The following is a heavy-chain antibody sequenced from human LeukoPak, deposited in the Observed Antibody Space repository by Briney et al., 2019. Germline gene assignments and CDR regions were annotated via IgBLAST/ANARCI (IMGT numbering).Heavy chain of an antibody. CDR1: GYTFTGYY. V-gene: IGHV1-2*02. D-gene: IGHD2-2*01. Sequence: GASVKVSCKASGYTFTGYYMHWVRQAPGQGLEWMGWINPNSGGTNYAQKFQGRLTMTRDTSISTAYMELSRLRSDDTAVYYCARGKEAGYCSSTSCYPGDYWGQGTLVTVSS. CDR3: ARGKEAGYCSSTSCYPGDY. CDR2: INPNSGGT. J-gene: IGHJ4*02.